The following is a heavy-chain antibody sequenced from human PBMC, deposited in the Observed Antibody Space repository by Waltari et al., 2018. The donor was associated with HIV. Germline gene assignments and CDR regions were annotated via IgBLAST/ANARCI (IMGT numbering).Heavy chain of an antibody. CDR1: GYTFTGYY. J-gene: IGHJ6*02. CDR3: ARESPFWLPHYYYGMDV. Sequence: QVQLVQSGAEVKKPGASVKVSCKASGYTFTGYYIHWVRQAPGQGLEWMGWINPNSGGTNYAQKFQGRVTMTRDTSISTAYMELSRLRSDDTAVYYCARESPFWLPHYYYGMDVWGQGTTVTVSS. V-gene: IGHV1-2*02. CDR2: INPNSGGT. D-gene: IGHD3-3*01.